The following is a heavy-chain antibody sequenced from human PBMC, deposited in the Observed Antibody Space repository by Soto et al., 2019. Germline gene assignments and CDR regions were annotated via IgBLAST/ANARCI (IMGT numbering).Heavy chain of an antibody. CDR1: GFTFSSYA. D-gene: IGHD2-15*01. V-gene: IGHV3-30-3*01. CDR2: ISYDGSNK. Sequence: GGSLRLSCAASGFTFSSYAMHWVRQAPGKGLEWVAVISYDGSNKYYADSVKGRFTISRDNSKNTLYLQMNSLRAEDTAVYYCAREPYCSGGSCYPDAFDIWGQGTMVTVSS. CDR3: AREPYCSGGSCYPDAFDI. J-gene: IGHJ3*02.